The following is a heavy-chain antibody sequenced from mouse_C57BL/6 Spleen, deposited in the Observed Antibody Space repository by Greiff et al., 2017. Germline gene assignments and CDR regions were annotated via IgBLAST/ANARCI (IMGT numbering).Heavy chain of an antibody. Sequence: VQLKESGPGLVKPSQSLSLTCSVTGYSITSGYYWNWIRQFPGNKLEWMGYISYDGSNNYNPSLKNRISITRDTSKNQCFLKLNSVTTEDTATYYCAREEYYGAYFDYWGQGTTLTVSS. J-gene: IGHJ2*01. CDR2: ISYDGSN. D-gene: IGHD1-1*01. V-gene: IGHV3-6*01. CDR3: AREEYYGAYFDY. CDR1: GYSITSGYY.